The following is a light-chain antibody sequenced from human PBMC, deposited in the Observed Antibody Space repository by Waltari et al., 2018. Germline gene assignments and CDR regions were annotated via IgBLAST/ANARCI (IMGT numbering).Light chain of an antibody. J-gene: IGKJ1*01. CDR1: QGIRSD. V-gene: IGKV1-6*01. CDR2: AAS. Sequence: AIQMTQFPSSLSASIGDRVTITCRASQGIRSDLTWYQQKPGKAPTLLIYAASSLQSGVPSRFSGSGSGTDFTLTISNLQPEDFATYYCLQDYNYPWTFGQGTKVEIK. CDR3: LQDYNYPWT.